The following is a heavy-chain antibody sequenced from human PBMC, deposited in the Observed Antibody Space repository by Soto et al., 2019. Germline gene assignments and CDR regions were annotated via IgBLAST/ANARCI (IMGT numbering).Heavy chain of an antibody. CDR3: ARFSEKFAFDY. CDR1: GFTFSNFG. V-gene: IGHV3-33*01. J-gene: IGHJ4*02. Sequence: LRLSCAASGFTFSNFGMHWVRQAPGKGLEWVTVIWFDGSNEFYADSVKGRFTISRDISKNTLYLQIHSLRAEDTAMYYCARFSEKFAFDYWGQGTRVTVSS. CDR2: IWFDGSNE.